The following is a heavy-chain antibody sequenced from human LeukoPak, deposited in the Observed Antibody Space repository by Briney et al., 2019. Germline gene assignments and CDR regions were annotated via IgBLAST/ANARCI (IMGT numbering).Heavy chain of an antibody. CDR1: GFTFSSYS. CDR2: ISSSSGTI. D-gene: IGHD4-11*01. CDR3: ARRGTTVTQSGGDY. Sequence: GGSLRLSCAASGFTFSSYSMTWVRQAPGKGLEWVSYISSSSGTIYYADSVKGRFTISRDNAKNSLYLQMNSLRDEDTAVYYCARRGTTVTQSGGDYWGQGTLVTVSS. J-gene: IGHJ4*02. V-gene: IGHV3-48*02.